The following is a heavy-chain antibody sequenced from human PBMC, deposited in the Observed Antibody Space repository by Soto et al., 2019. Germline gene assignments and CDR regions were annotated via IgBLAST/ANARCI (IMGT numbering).Heavy chain of an antibody. CDR2: ISAYNGNT. J-gene: IGHJ5*02. D-gene: IGHD2-2*02. V-gene: IGHV1-18*01. CDR3: ARDPERYCSSTSCYNNWFDP. CDR1: GYTFTSYG. Sequence: ASVKVSCKASGYTFTSYGISWVRQAPVQGLEWMGWISAYNGNTNYAQKLQGRVTMTTDTSTSTAYMELRSLRSDDTAVYYCARDPERYCSSTSCYNNWFDPWGQGTLVTAPQ.